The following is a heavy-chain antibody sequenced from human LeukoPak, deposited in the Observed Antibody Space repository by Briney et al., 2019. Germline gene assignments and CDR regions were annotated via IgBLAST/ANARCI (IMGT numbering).Heavy chain of an antibody. J-gene: IGHJ4*02. Sequence: RTSETLSPTCTVSGYSISSGYYWGWIRQPPGKGLQWIGSIYQSGSTYYNPSLKSRVTISVDTSKNQFSLKLRSVTAADTAVYYCARGKGRGSHIDNWGQGTLVTVSS. CDR3: ARGKGRGSHIDN. CDR1: GYSISSGYY. D-gene: IGHD1-26*01. V-gene: IGHV4-38-2*02. CDR2: IYQSGST.